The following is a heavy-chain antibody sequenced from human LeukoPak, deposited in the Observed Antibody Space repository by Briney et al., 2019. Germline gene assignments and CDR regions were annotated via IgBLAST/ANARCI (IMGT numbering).Heavy chain of an antibody. CDR1: GGSTSSNTFY. D-gene: IGHD5-18*01. V-gene: IGHV4-39*01. J-gene: IGHJ4*02. CDR3: ARVKKVDTSLDY. CDR2: IYYNGNT. Sequence: SETLSLTCTVSGGSTSSNTFYWGWIRQPPGKGLEWFGAIYYNGNTYYSSSLKSRVTISVDTSKNQFSLKLNSVTAADTAVYFCARVKKVDTSLDYWGQGTLVTVSS.